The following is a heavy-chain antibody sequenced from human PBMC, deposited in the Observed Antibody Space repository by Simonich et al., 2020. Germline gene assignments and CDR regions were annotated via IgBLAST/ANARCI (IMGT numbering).Heavy chain of an antibody. D-gene: IGHD2-8*01. CDR3: ARDRCTNGVCLDV. CDR2: RWYDGSNN. Sequence: QVQLVESGGGVVQPGRSLRLSCAASGFTFISYGLHWVRKAPVKVLEWVAVRWYDGSNNDYADCVKGRFTISRDNSKNTLYLQMNSLRAEDTAVYYCARDRCTNGVCLDVWGKGTTVTVSS. J-gene: IGHJ6*04. V-gene: IGHV3-33*01. CDR1: GFTFISYG.